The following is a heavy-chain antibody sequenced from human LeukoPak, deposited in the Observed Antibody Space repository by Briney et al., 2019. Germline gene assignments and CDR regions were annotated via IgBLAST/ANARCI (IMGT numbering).Heavy chain of an antibody. Sequence: GRSLRLSCAASGFTFDDYAMHWVRQAPGKGLEWVSGISWNSGSIGYADSVKGRFTISRDNAKNSLYLQMNSLRAEDTALYYCAKDESPMVIAAADYWGQGTLVTVPS. CDR3: AKDESPMVIAAADY. D-gene: IGHD6-13*01. CDR2: ISWNSGSI. V-gene: IGHV3-9*01. J-gene: IGHJ4*02. CDR1: GFTFDDYA.